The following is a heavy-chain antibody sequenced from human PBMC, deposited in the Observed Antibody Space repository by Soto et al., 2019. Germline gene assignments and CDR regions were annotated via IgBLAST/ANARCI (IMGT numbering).Heavy chain of an antibody. CDR1: GGTFSSSA. V-gene: IGHV1-69*06. CDR2: LIPIFGTA. J-gene: IGHJ4*02. D-gene: IGHD4-17*01. CDR3: ASHDPPNVSTVTPLDY. Sequence: QVQLVQSGAEVKKRGSSVKVSCKASGGTFSSSAISWVRQAPGQGLEWMGGLIPIFGTANYAQKFQGRVTITADKPTSTAHMELGSLRSEDTAGYYCASHDPPNVSTVTPLDYWGQGTLVTVSS.